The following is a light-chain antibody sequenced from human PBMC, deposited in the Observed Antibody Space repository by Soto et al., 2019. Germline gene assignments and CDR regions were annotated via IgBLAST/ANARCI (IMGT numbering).Light chain of an antibody. CDR2: DVS. CDR1: SSDVGGYNY. J-gene: IGLJ1*01. CDR3: CSYAGSYV. Sequence: QSALTQPRSVSGSPGQSVTISCTGTSSDVGGYNYVSLYQQHPGKAPKLMIYDVSKRPSGVPVRFSGSKSGNTASLTISGLQAEDEADYYCCSYAGSYVFGTGTKVTVL. V-gene: IGLV2-11*01.